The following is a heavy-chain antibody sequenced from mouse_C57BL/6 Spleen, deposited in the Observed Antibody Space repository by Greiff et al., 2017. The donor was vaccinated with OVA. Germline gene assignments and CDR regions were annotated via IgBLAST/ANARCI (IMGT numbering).Heavy chain of an antibody. J-gene: IGHJ2*01. D-gene: IGHD2-4*01. V-gene: IGHV5-12*01. CDR1: GFTFSDYY. CDR2: ISNGGGST. Sequence: EVKLVESGGGLVQPGGSLKLSCAASGFTFSDYYMYWVRQTPEKRLEWVAYISNGGGSTYYPDTVKGRFTISRDNAKNTLYLQMSRLKSEDTAMXYCARHDDYDRYFDCWGKGTTLTVSS. CDR3: ARHDDYDRYFDC.